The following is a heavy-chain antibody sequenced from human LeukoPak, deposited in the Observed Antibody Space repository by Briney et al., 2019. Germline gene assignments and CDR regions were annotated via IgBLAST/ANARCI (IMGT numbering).Heavy chain of an antibody. CDR3: ASRKQTRDYYYMDV. Sequence: GRSLRLSCAASGFTFSSYAMHWVRQAPGKGLEWVAVISYDGSNKYYADSVKGRFTISRDNSKNTLYLQMNSLRAEDTAVYYCASRKQTRDYYYMDVWGKGTTVTVSS. CDR2: ISYDGSNK. D-gene: IGHD1/OR15-1a*01. CDR1: GFTFSSYA. V-gene: IGHV3-30*04. J-gene: IGHJ6*03.